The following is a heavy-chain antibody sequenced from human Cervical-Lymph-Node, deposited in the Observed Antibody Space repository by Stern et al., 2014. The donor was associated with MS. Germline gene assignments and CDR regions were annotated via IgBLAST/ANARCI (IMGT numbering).Heavy chain of an antibody. D-gene: IGHD6-13*01. Sequence: VQLVESGGGVVQPGRSLRLSCAASGFSFSRYAMHWVRQAPGKGLAWVALIWYDGSNPYYADSVPGRFTISRDNFKNTLSLQRNSLRAEDTAVYYCASAYSSSHYYFDYWGQGTLVTVSS. V-gene: IGHV3-33*01. J-gene: IGHJ4*02. CDR1: GFSFSRYA. CDR3: ASAYSSSHYYFDY. CDR2: IWYDGSNP.